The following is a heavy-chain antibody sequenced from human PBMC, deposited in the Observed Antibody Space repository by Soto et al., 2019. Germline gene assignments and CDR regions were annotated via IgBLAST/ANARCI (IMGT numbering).Heavy chain of an antibody. J-gene: IGHJ6*03. CDR2: ISPYNGDT. Sequence: QAQLVPAGREVKRPGASVKVSCKASGYSFSSDGIVWVRQAPGQGLVWMGWISPYNGDTTSAQKFQGRVTLTTDTSSSTAYMERRSLRYDDTALYYCARRTEDHYFSYMGFWCTGNTVTGSS. V-gene: IGHV1-18*01. D-gene: IGHD7-27*01. CDR3: ARRTEDHYFSYMGF. CDR1: GYSFSSDG.